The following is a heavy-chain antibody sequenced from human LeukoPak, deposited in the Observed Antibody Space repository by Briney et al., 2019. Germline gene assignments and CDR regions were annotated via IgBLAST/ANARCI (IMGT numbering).Heavy chain of an antibody. V-gene: IGHV4-59*01. CDR1: GGSNSGNY. CDR2: IYYSGST. J-gene: IGHJ6*02. Sequence: SETLSLTCTVSGGSNSGNYWSWIRQPPGKGLEWIGYIYYSGSTNYNPSLKSRVTISVDTSKNQFSLELSSVTAADTAVYYCARENYYGMDVWGQGTTVTVSS. CDR3: ARENYYGMDV.